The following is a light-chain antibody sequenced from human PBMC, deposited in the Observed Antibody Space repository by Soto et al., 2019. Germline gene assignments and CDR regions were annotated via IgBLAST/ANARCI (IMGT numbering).Light chain of an antibody. J-gene: IGKJ1*01. V-gene: IGKV3-20*01. CDR1: QSVSSSY. CDR3: QVYGTSSKT. Sequence: EIVFTQSPGTLSLSPGERATLSCRASQSVSSSYLAWYQQKPGQAPRLLIYGASSRATGIPDRFSGSGSGTDFTLTITSLETEDFAVYFCQVYGTSSKTFGQGTKVDIK. CDR2: GAS.